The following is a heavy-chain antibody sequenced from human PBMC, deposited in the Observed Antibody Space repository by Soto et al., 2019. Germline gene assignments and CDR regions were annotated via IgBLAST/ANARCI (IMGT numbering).Heavy chain of an antibody. CDR1: GGTFSSYA. CDR2: IIPIFGTA. D-gene: IGHD1-1*01. V-gene: IGHV1-69*01. CDR3: ARTLVEMATTGGYYYYGMDV. Sequence: QVQLVQSGAEVKKPGSSVKVSCKASGGTFSSYAISWVRQAPGQGLEWMGGIIPIFGTANYAQKFQGRVTITADESTSTAYMELSSLRSEDTAVYYCARTLVEMATTGGYYYYGMDVCGQGTTVTVSS. J-gene: IGHJ6*02.